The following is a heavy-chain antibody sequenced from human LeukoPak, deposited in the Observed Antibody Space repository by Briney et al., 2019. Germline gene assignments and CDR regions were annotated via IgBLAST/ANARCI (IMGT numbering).Heavy chain of an antibody. Sequence: ASVKVSCKASGYTFTSYDINWVRQATGQGLEWMGWMNPNSGNTGYAQKFQGRVTMTRDTSTSTVYMELSSLRSEDTAVYYCARVTGAGYFDYWGQGTLVTVSS. V-gene: IGHV1-8*01. CDR3: ARVTGAGYFDY. CDR2: MNPNSGNT. CDR1: GYTFTSYD. J-gene: IGHJ4*02. D-gene: IGHD6-19*01.